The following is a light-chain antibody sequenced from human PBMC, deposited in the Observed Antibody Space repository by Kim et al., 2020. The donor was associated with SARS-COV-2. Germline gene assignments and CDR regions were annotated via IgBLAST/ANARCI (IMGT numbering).Light chain of an antibody. Sequence: EIVLTQSPGTLSLSPGERATLSCRASQSVSSNYLAWYQQKPGQAPRLLIYGASNRATGIPDKFTGSGSGTDLTLTISRLEPEDFAVYHCQQYGGSPPYTFGQGTKLEI. CDR2: GAS. CDR3: QQYGGSPPYT. CDR1: QSVSSNY. J-gene: IGKJ2*01. V-gene: IGKV3-20*01.